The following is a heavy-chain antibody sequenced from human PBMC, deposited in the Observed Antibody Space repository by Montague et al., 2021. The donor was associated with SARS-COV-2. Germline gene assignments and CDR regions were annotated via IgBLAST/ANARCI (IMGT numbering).Heavy chain of an antibody. CDR2: ISTSGST. J-gene: IGHJ4*02. CDR1: GGSISTGRYF. Sequence: TLSLTYTVSGGSISTGRYFWSWIRQPAGKGLEWIGRISTSGSTHYSPSLKSRVTISVDTSKNQFSLKLDSMTAADTALYYCTSGGSKFGSEFDYWGQGTLVTVSS. V-gene: IGHV4-61*02. D-gene: IGHD3-10*01. CDR3: TSGGSKFGSEFDY.